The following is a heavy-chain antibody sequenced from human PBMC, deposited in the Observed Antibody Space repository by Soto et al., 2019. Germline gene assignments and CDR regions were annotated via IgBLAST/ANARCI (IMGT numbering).Heavy chain of an antibody. CDR2: IFSNDEK. J-gene: IGHJ4*02. V-gene: IGHV2-26*01. D-gene: IGHD3-10*01. Sequence: QVTLKESGPVLVKPTETLTLTCTVSGFSLSNARMGVSWIRQPPGKALEWLAHIFSNDEKSYSTSLKSRLTLLTATPKSQVVLTLTNMDPVDTATSYCPRIRGVPVPLYGSGSPPASCDYTGQGTLVTASS. CDR3: PRIRGVPVPLYGSGSPPASCDY. CDR1: GFSLSNARMG.